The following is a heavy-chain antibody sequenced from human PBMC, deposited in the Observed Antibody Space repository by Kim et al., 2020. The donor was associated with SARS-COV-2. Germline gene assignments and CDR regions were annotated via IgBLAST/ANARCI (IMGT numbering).Heavy chain of an antibody. D-gene: IGHD2-8*01. CDR1: GYTFNDYP. Sequence: ASVKVSCKASGYTFNDYPMCWVRQAPGQGLEWMGWINPGSGNTKYSDHFHGRVTITRDTSANIVYMELSNLRSEDTAVYFCARNRNDLDYWGQGTLVTVSS. J-gene: IGHJ4*02. CDR2: INPGSGNT. V-gene: IGHV1-3*01. CDR3: ARNRNDLDY.